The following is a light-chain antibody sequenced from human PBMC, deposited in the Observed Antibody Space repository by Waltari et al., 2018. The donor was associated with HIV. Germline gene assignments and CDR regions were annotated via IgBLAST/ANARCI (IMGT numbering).Light chain of an antibody. J-gene: IGKJ3*01. Sequence: DIQMPQSPSSLPASVGDKLTITLRVSPTIHSSLNWYQQKPGQGPTLLISAASTLESGVPSRFSGSVSGAEFTLSISSVQPEDFATYYCLQTYGSPLTFGPGTTLEVK. CDR2: AAS. V-gene: IGKV1-39*01. CDR1: PTIHSS. CDR3: LQTYGSPLT.